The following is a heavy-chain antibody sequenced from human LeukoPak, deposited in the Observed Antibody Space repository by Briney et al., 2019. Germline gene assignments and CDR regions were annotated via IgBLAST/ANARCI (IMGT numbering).Heavy chain of an antibody. CDR2: ISGSGGST. V-gene: IGHV3-23*01. J-gene: IGHJ4*02. Sequence: PGGSLRLSCAASGFTFSSYAMSWVRQAPGKGLEWVSAISGSGGSTYYADSVKGRFTISRDNSRNTLYLQMNSLRAEDTAVYYCAKMPKGTTVTTYFDYWGQGTLVTVSS. CDR1: GFTFSSYA. D-gene: IGHD4-17*01. CDR3: AKMPKGTTVTTYFDY.